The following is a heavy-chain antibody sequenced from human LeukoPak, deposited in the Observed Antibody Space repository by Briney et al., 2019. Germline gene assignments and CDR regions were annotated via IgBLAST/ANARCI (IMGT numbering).Heavy chain of an antibody. Sequence: LSGGSLRLSCTASGFTFSSYWMHWVRQAPGKGLVWVSRIYSDGSSTSYADSVKGRFTISRDNAKNTLYLQMNSLRSEDTAVYYCARTYGSGRYPRDWFDPWGQETLVTVSS. D-gene: IGHD6-19*01. CDR2: IYSDGSST. V-gene: IGHV3-74*01. CDR3: ARTYGSGRYPRDWFDP. CDR1: GFTFSSYW. J-gene: IGHJ5*02.